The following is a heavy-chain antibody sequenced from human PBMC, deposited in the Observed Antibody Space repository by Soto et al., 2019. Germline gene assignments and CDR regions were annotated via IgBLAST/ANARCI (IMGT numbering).Heavy chain of an antibody. CDR1: GFTFSSYA. CDR3: AKGHSSGWYGGSFQH. D-gene: IGHD6-19*01. V-gene: IGHV3-23*01. Sequence: GGSLRLSCAASGFTFSSYAMTWVRQAPGKGLEWVSAISGSGGSTDYADSVKGRFTISRDNSKNSLYLQMNSLRVEDTAVHYCAKGHSSGWYGGSFQHWGQGTLVTVSS. J-gene: IGHJ1*01. CDR2: ISGSGGST.